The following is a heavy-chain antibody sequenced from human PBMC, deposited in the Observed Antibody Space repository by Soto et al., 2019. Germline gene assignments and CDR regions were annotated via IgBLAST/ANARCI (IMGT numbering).Heavy chain of an antibody. Sequence: SETLSLTCAVYGGSFIGYYWSWIRQPPGKGLEWIGYIYHSGSTYYNPSLKSRVTISVDRSKNQFSLKLSSVTAADTAVYYCARAKMSMVDYWGQGTLVTVSS. CDR2: IYHSGST. J-gene: IGHJ4*02. CDR3: ARAKMSMVDY. CDR1: GGSFIGYY. V-gene: IGHV4-30-2*01.